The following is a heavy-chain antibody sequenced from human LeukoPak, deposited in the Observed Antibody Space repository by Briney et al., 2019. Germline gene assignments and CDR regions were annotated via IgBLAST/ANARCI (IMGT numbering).Heavy chain of an antibody. CDR2: ISGSGGST. J-gene: IGHJ4*02. CDR3: AKIQPSNWEGGY. D-gene: IGHD7-27*01. CDR1: RFTFSSYA. V-gene: IGHV3-23*01. Sequence: GGSLRLSCAASRFTFSSYAMSWFRQAPGKGLEWVSAISGSGGSTYYADSVKGRFTISRDNSKNTLYLKMNSLRAEDTAVYYCAKIQPSNWEGGYWGQGTLVTVSS.